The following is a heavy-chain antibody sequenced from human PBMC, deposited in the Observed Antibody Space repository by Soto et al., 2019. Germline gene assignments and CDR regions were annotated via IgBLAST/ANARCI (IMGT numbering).Heavy chain of an antibody. CDR1: GGSFSGYY. D-gene: IGHD2-2*01. CDR3: ARGIGYCSSINCYSSRRLRFDS. Sequence: QVQLQQWGAGLLKPSETLSLTCAVYGGSFSGYYWTWIRQSPEKGLEWIGEVNHSGTTYYNPSLKTRVTISVHTPKTQFSLKMSSVTAADTAVYSCARGIGYCSSINCYSSRRLRFDSWGQGTLVTVSS. V-gene: IGHV4-34*01. CDR2: VNHSGTT. J-gene: IGHJ4*02.